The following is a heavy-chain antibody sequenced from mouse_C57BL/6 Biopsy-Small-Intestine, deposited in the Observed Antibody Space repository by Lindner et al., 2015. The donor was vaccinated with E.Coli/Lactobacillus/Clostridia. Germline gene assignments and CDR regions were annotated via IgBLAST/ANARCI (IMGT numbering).Heavy chain of an antibody. D-gene: IGHD2-1*01. V-gene: IGHV1-20*01. CDR2: INPYNGDI. CDR1: DYSFTGYF. Sequence: VQLQESGPDLVKPGASLKISCKASDYSFTGYFMNWVKQSHGKSLEWIGRINPYNGDIFYNQKFKDKATLTVDKSSSTAHMELRSLTSEDSAVYYCASEGNYKWFAYWGQGTLVTVSA. CDR3: ASEGNYKWFAY. J-gene: IGHJ3*01.